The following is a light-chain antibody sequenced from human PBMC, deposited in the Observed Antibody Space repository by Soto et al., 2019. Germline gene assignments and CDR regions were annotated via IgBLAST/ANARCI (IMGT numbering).Light chain of an antibody. J-gene: IGKJ4*01. CDR2: WAS. V-gene: IGKV4-1*01. CDR1: QSFFSNSNNKKY. Sequence: DIVMTQSADSLAGSLGERATITFKSSQSFFSNSNNKKYLAWYQQKPGQPPKLLIHWASIRESGVPDRFSGSGSGTDFTLTINSLQAEDVAVYYCQQYYDIPSFGGGTKVEI. CDR3: QQYYDIPS.